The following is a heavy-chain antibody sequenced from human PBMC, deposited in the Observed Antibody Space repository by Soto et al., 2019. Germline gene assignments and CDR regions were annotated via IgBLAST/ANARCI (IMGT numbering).Heavy chain of an antibody. CDR1: GFSLTASGMG. CDR3: APRRFGARWYWGAFYI. CDR2: IYWNDDD. Sequence: SGPTLVNPTQTLTLTCTFSGFSLTASGMGVGWIRQPPGKALEWLGLIYWNDDDRFSPSLENRLTITKDTSKNQVVLTLTNMDPVDTATYFCAPRRFGARWYWGAFYIWGPGAKVTVSS. V-gene: IGHV2-5*01. J-gene: IGHJ3*02. D-gene: IGHD2-15*01.